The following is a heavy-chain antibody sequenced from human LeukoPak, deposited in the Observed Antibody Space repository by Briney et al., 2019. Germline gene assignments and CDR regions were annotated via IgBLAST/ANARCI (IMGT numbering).Heavy chain of an antibody. D-gene: IGHD2-15*01. J-gene: IGHJ6*02. CDR1: GGSISSYF. CDR3: ARQAERYCSGGSCLYYYGMDV. CDR2: IYYSGST. V-gene: IGHV4-59*01. Sequence: SETLSLTCTLSGGSISSYFWSWIRQPPGKKLEWIGYIYYSGSTNYNPSLKSRVTISVDTSKNQFSLKLSSMTAADTAVYYCARQAERYCSGGSCLYYYGMDVWGQGTTVTVSS.